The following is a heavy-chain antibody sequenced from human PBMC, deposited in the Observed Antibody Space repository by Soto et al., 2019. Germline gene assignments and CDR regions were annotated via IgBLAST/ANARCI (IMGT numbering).Heavy chain of an antibody. CDR2: IYYSGST. V-gene: IGHV4-61*01. CDR3: ARALALNYDFWSGYYRGGDFDY. J-gene: IGHJ4*02. Sequence: QVQLQESGPGLVKPSETLSLTCTVSGGSVSSGSYYWSWIRQPPGKGLEWIGYIYYSGSTNYNPPLKSRVTISVDTSKNQFSLKLGSVTAADTAVYYCARALALNYDFWSGYYRGGDFDYWGQGTLVTVSS. D-gene: IGHD3-3*01. CDR1: GGSVSSGSYY.